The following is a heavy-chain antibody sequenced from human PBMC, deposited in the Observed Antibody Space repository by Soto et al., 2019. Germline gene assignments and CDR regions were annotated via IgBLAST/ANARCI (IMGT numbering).Heavy chain of an antibody. Sequence: SETLSLTCAVYGGSFSGYYWSWIRQPPGKGLEWIGEINHSGSTNYNPSLKSRVTISVDTSKNQFPLKLSSVTAADTAVYYCARARVDIVVVPAAVFDYWGQGTLVTVSS. CDR3: ARARVDIVVVPAAVFDY. J-gene: IGHJ4*02. CDR1: GGSFSGYY. D-gene: IGHD2-2*03. CDR2: INHSGST. V-gene: IGHV4-34*01.